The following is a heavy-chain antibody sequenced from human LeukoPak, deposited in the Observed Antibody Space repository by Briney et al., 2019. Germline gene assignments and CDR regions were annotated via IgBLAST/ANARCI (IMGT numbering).Heavy chain of an antibody. CDR3: GELGITMIGGV. CDR1: GFTFSSYE. D-gene: IGHD3-10*02. V-gene: IGHV3-48*03. Sequence: GGSLRLSCAASGFTFSSYEMNWVRQAPGKGLEWVSYISSGGSTIYYADSVKGRFTISRDNAKNSLYLQMNSLMGEETAVYYCGELGITMIGGVWGKGTTVTISS. CDR2: ISSGGSTI. J-gene: IGHJ6*04.